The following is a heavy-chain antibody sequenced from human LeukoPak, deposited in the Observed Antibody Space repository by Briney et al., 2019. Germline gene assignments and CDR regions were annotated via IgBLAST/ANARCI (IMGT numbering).Heavy chain of an antibody. D-gene: IGHD2-2*01. CDR1: GFTFSSYW. Sequence: GSLRLSCAASGFTFSSYWMSWVRQAPGKGLEWVANIKQDGSEKYYVDSVKGRFTISRDNAKNSLYLQMNSLRAEDTAVYYCAREPIVVVPAAMRENWFDPWGQGTLVTVSS. V-gene: IGHV3-7*01. J-gene: IGHJ5*02. CDR3: AREPIVVVPAAMRENWFDP. CDR2: IKQDGSEK.